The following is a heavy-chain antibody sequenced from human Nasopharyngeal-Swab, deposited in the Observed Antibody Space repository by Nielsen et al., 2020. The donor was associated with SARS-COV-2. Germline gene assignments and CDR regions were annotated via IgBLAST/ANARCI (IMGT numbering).Heavy chain of an antibody. CDR3: ATVVTMVRGVTPFDY. CDR2: FDPEDGET. V-gene: IGHV1-24*01. CDR1: GYTLTELS. Sequence: ASVKVSCKVSGYTLTELSMHWVRQAPGKGLEWMGGFDPEDGETIYAQKFQGRATMTENTSTDTAYMELSSLRSEDTAVYYCATVVTMVRGVTPFDYWGQGTLVTVSS. J-gene: IGHJ4*02. D-gene: IGHD3-10*01.